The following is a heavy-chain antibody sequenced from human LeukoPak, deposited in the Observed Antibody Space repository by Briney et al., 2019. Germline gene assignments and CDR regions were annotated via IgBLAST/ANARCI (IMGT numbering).Heavy chain of an antibody. CDR1: GYGFSSYW. Sequence: GESLKISCKGSGYGFSSYWIGWVRQMPGKGLEWMGIIYPGDSETRYSPTSQGQITLSADKSISTAYLQWSSLRASDTAMYYCARHDQLGEQALSIIYWGQGTPVTVSS. CDR2: IYPGDSET. V-gene: IGHV5-51*01. J-gene: IGHJ4*02. D-gene: IGHD7-27*01. CDR3: ARHDQLGEQALSIIY.